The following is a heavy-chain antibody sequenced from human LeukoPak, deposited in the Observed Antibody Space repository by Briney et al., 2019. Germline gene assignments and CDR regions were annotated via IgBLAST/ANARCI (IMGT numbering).Heavy chain of an antibody. CDR3: ARQYLAGGGGYSSSLDY. D-gene: IGHD5-18*01. CDR2: IYHVGLT. CDR1: GDSISSGDYH. J-gene: IGHJ4*02. Sequence: PSETLSLTCTVSGDSISSGDYHWSWIRQPPGKGLEWIGYIYHVGLTYYNPSLKSRVTISVDRSKNQFSLKLSSVTAADTAVYYCARQYLAGGGGYSSSLDYWGQGTLVTVSS. V-gene: IGHV4-30-2*01.